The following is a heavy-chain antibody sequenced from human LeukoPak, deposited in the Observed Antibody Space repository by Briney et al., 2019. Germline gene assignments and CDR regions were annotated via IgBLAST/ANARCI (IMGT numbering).Heavy chain of an antibody. V-gene: IGHV3-30*02. J-gene: IGHJ4*02. Sequence: PGGSLRLSCAASGFTFSSYGMHWVRQAPGKGLEWVVFKRYDGSNKYYADSVKGRFTISRDNSKKTLYLQMNSLRVEDTAVYYCAKPLCGGDCSDYFDYWGQGTLVTVSS. CDR1: GFTFSSYG. CDR2: KRYDGSNK. D-gene: IGHD2-21*01. CDR3: AKPLCGGDCSDYFDY.